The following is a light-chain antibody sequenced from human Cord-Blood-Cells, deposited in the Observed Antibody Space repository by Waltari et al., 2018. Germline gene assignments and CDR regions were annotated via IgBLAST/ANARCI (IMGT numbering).Light chain of an antibody. J-gene: IGKJ3*01. CDR1: QGISNS. CDR2: AAS. V-gene: IGKV1-NL1*01. CDR3: QQYYSTPFT. Sequence: DLQMTKSPSSLSASVGDRVTITCRASQGISNSLAWYQQKPGKAPKLLLYAASRLESGVPSRFSGSGSGTDYTLTISSLQPEDFATYYCQQYYSTPFTFGPGTKVDIK.